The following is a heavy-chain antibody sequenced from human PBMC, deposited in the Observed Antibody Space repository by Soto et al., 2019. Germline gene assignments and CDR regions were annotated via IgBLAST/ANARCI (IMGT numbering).Heavy chain of an antibody. J-gene: IGHJ3*02. Sequence: SVKVSCKASGYTFTSYFIHWVRQAPGQGLEWMGVFDPSGVATNSAQKFQGRLTITRDTSTSTVYMDLTSLGSDDTALYYCARVSRGAFDIWGQGTLVTVSS. CDR3: ARVSRGAFDI. CDR2: FDPSGVAT. V-gene: IGHV1-46*01. CDR1: GYTFTSYF.